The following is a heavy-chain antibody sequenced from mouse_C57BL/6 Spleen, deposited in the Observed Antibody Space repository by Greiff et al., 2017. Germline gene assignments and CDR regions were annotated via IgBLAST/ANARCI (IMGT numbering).Heavy chain of an antibody. V-gene: IGHV1-42*01. Sequence: VQLQQSGPELVKPGASVKISCKASGYSFTGYYMNWVKQSPEKSLEWIGEINPSTGGTTYNQTFKAKATLTVDKSSSTAYMQLKSLTSEDSAVYYGARGGDQYYFDYWGQGTTLTVSS. CDR1: GYSFTGYY. CDR3: ARGGDQYYFDY. D-gene: IGHD3-3*01. J-gene: IGHJ2*01. CDR2: INPSTGGT.